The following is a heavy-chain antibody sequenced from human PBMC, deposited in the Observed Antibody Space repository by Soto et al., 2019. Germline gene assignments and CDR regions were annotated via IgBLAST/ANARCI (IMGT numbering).Heavy chain of an antibody. CDR3: AKDRSYYYGSSGYYESY. CDR1: GFTFSSYA. Sequence: GGSLRLSCAASGFTFSSYAMSWVRQAPGKGLEWVSAISGSGGSTYYADSVKGRFTISRDNSKNTLYLQMNSLRAEDTAVYYCAKDRSYYYGSSGYYESYWGQGTLVTVSS. J-gene: IGHJ4*02. V-gene: IGHV3-23*01. D-gene: IGHD3-22*01. CDR2: ISGSGGST.